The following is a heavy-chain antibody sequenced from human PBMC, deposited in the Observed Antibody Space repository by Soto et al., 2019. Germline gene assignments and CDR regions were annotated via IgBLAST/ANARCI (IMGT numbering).Heavy chain of an antibody. CDR1: GFTFSSYS. J-gene: IGHJ4*02. D-gene: IGHD3-10*01. CDR2: ISSSSSYI. CDR3: AATLLWFGETYFDY. V-gene: IGHV3-21*01. Sequence: GGSLRLSCAASGFTFSSYSMNWVRQAPGKGLEWVSSISSSSSYIYYADSVKGRFTISRDNAKNSLYLQMNSLRAEDTAVYYCAATLLWFGETYFDYWGQGTLVTVSS.